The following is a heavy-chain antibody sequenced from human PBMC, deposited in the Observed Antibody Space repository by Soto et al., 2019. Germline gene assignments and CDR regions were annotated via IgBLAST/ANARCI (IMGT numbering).Heavy chain of an antibody. CDR3: ASLRLWVEKAPGFWFDP. CDR1: GGSISSPSYY. V-gene: IGHV4-39*02. CDR2: IYSSCGS. D-gene: IGHD3-3*01. J-gene: IGHJ5*02. Sequence: PSETLSLTCSVSGGSISSPSYYWGWIRQPPGKGLEWIANIYSSCGSYYNPSLKGRVTISLDSSKNRFSLNLKSVPAADTAVCCCASLRLWVEKAPGFWFDPWGQGIRVTVS.